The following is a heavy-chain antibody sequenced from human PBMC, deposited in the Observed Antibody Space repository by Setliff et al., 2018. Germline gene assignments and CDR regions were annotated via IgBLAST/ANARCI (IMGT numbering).Heavy chain of an antibody. CDR1: GYTFTGYF. CDR2: INPNKDVT. J-gene: IGHJ4*02. D-gene: IGHD1-26*01. CDR3: ARDGSAFFYEH. Sequence: ASVKVSCKAPGYTFTGYFIHWLRQAPGQGLEWLGWINPNKDVTKYAQKFQDRILMTKDTSLNTVYMELRSLRSDDTALYYCARDGSAFFYEHWGQGSLVTV. V-gene: IGHV1-2*02.